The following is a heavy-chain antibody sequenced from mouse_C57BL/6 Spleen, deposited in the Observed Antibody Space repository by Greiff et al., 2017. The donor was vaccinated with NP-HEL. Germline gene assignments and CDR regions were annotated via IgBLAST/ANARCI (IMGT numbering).Heavy chain of an antibody. J-gene: IGHJ3*01. Sequence: VKLQESGAELVKPGASVKMSCKASGYTFTSYWITWVKQRPGQGLEWIGDIYPGSGSTNYNEKFKSKATLTVDTSSSTAYMQLSSLTSEDSAVYYCARKGSSGFLYWGQGTLVTVSA. V-gene: IGHV1-55*01. D-gene: IGHD3-2*02. CDR3: ARKGSSGFLY. CDR1: GYTFTSYW. CDR2: IYPGSGST.